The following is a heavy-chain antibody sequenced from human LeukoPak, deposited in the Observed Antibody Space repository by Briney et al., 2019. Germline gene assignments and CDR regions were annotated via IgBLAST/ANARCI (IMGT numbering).Heavy chain of an antibody. Sequence: GGSLRLSCAASGFTFDDYAMHWVRQAPGKGLEWVSGISWNSGSIGYADSVKGRFTISRDNAKNSLYLQMNSLRAEDTALYYCAKDIGAVWGLAVAYDAFDIWGQGTMVTVSS. J-gene: IGHJ3*02. V-gene: IGHV3-9*01. CDR3: AKDIGAVWGLAVAYDAFDI. CDR2: ISWNSGSI. D-gene: IGHD6-19*01. CDR1: GFTFDDYA.